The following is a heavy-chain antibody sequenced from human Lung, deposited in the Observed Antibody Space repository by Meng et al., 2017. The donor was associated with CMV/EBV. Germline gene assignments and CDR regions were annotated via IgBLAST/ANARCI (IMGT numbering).Heavy chain of an antibody. D-gene: IGHD2/OR15-2a*01. J-gene: IGHJ4*02. CDR1: GFTFGDHY. CDR2: SRNKASSYTT. V-gene: IGHV3-72*01. CDR3: ARDNSATRYFDY. Sequence: GGSLILXCTASGFTFGDHYMDWVRQAPGKGLEWVARSRNKASSYTTEYAASVRGRFTISRDESGNSLDLQMTSLKTEDTAVYYCARDNSATRYFDYWGQGIXVNGSS.